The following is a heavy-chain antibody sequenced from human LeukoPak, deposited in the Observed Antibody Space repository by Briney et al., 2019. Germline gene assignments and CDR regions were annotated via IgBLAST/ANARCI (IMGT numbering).Heavy chain of an antibody. J-gene: IGHJ4*02. V-gene: IGHV4-59*01. CDR2: IHYSGST. D-gene: IGHD5-18*01. Sequence: SKTLSLTCTVSGGSISSYYWSWIRQPPGRGLEWIGYIHYSGSTNYNPSLKSRVTISVDTSKNQFSLRLSSVTAADTAVYYCARVGGDTTMAVDLDYWGQGTLVTVSS. CDR1: GGSISSYY. CDR3: ARVGGDTTMAVDLDY.